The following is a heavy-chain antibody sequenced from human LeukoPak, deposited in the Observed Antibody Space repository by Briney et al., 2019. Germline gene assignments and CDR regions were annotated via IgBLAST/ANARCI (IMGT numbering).Heavy chain of an antibody. CDR1: GGSISSSSYY. D-gene: IGHD3-16*02. CDR2: IYYSGST. V-gene: IGHV4-39*01. Sequence: PSETLSLTCTVSGGSISSSSYYWGWIRQPPGKGLEWIGSIYYSGSTYYNPSLKSRVTISVDTSKNQFSLKLSSVTAADTAVYYCAETQYYDYVWGSYRSGAFDIWGQGTMVTVSS. CDR3: AETQYYDYVWGSYRSGAFDI. J-gene: IGHJ3*02.